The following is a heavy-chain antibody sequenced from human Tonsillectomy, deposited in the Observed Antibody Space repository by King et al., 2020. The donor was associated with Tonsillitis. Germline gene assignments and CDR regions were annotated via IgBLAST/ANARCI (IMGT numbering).Heavy chain of an antibody. V-gene: IGHV3-11*05. D-gene: IGHD3-22*01. CDR1: GFTFSDYY. Sequence: QLVQSGGGLVKPGGSLRLSCAASGFTFSDYYMSWIRQAPGKGLEWVSYISSSSSYTNYADSVKGRFTISRDNAKNSLYLQMNSLRAEDTAVYYCARAVYDSSDYRYYYFYYMDVWGKGTTVTVSS. CDR2: ISSSSSYT. J-gene: IGHJ6*03. CDR3: ARAVYDSSDYRYYYFYYMDV.